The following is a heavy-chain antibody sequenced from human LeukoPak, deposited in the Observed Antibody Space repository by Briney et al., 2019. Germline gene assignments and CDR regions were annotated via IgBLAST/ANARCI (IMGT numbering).Heavy chain of an antibody. CDR2: ISSSGSTI. D-gene: IGHD6-13*01. J-gene: IGHJ4*02. V-gene: IGHV3-11*04. CDR1: GFTFDDYG. CDR3: AYSSSWEFDY. Sequence: GGSLRLSCAASGFTFDDYGMSWIRQAPGKGLEWVSYISSSGSTIYYADSVKGRFTISRDNAKNSLYLQMNRLRAEDTAVYYCAYSSSWEFDYWGQGTLVTVSS.